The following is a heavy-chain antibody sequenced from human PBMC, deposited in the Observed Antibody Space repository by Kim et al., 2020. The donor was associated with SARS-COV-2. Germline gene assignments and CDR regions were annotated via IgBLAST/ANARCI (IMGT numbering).Heavy chain of an antibody. CDR3: ARDEVVTDAFDI. J-gene: IGHJ3*02. V-gene: IGHV1-2*02. D-gene: IGHD2-15*01. Sequence: NYAQKFQGRVTMTRDTSISTAYMELSRLRSDDTAVYYCARDEVVTDAFDIWGQGTMVTVSS.